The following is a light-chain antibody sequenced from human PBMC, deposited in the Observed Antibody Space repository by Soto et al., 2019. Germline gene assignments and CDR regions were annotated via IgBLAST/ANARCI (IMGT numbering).Light chain of an antibody. Sequence: EIVLTQSPGTLSLSTGERATLSCRASQSVSSAYLAWYQQKPGQAPRLLIHGASSRAIGIPDRFSGSGSGTDFTLTVSKLEPEDFAVYYCQQYGRSPPTFGQGTKVEIK. CDR2: GAS. V-gene: IGKV3-20*01. J-gene: IGKJ1*01. CDR1: QSVSSAY. CDR3: QQYGRSPPT.